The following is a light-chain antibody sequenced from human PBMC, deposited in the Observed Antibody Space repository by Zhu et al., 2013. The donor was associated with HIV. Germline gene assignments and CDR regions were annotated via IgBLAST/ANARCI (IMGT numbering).Light chain of an antibody. J-gene: IGLJ3*02. CDR3: AAWDGSLNVGV. CDR2: GND. CDR1: SSNIGSNT. Sequence: QSVLTQPPSASGTPGQSVTISCSGGSSNIGSNTVNWYQQLPGAAPKLLIYGNDKRPSGVPDRFSGSKSGTSASLAISGLRSEDEADYYCAAWDGSLNVGVFGGGTKLTVL. V-gene: IGLV1-44*01.